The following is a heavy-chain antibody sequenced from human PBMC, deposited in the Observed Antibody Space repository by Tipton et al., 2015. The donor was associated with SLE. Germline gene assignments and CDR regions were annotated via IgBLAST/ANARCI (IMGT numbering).Heavy chain of an antibody. V-gene: IGHV4-39*01. Sequence: TLSLTCTVSGGSISSSSYYWGWIRQPPGKGLGWIGSIYYSGSTYYNPSLKSRVTISVDTSKNQFSLKLSSVTAADTAVYYCARGVGATFDYWGQGTLVTVSS. J-gene: IGHJ4*02. CDR2: IYYSGST. D-gene: IGHD1-26*01. CDR1: GGSISSSSYY. CDR3: ARGVGATFDY.